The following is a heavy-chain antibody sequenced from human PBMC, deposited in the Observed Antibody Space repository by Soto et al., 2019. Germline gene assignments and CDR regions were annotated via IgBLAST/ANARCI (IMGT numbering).Heavy chain of an antibody. Sequence: EVQLVESGGGLVKPGRSLRLSCTASGFTCGDYAMSWFRQAPGKGLEWVGFIRSKAYGGTTEYAAFVKGRFTISRDDSKSIAYLQMNSLKTEDTAVYYCARDRTYDFWSGYSDVCDYWGQGTLVAFSS. V-gene: IGHV3-49*05. D-gene: IGHD3-3*01. CDR1: GFTCGDYA. CDR2: IRSKAYGGTT. CDR3: ARDRTYDFWSGYSDVCDY. J-gene: IGHJ4*02.